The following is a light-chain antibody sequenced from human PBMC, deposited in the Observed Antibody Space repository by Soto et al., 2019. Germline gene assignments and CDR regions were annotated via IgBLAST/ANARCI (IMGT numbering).Light chain of an antibody. Sequence: EIVLTQSPGTLSLSPGESATLSCWASQSVDSRYLAWYQQKPGQAPRLLIYDASNRATGIPDRFSGSGSGTDLNLTISRLEPEDFAVYYCQKRSNWPQTFGQGTKVDIK. CDR3: QKRSNWPQT. J-gene: IGKJ1*01. CDR2: DAS. CDR1: QSVDSRY. V-gene: IGKV3D-20*02.